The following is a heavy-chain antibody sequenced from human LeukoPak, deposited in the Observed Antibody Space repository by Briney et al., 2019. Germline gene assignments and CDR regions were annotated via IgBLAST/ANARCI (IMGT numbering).Heavy chain of an antibody. CDR1: GGSISSSNNY. Sequence: SETLSLTCSVSGGSISSSNNYWGWIRQSPGRGLEWIGSISYGGRTYYNPSLKSRVTISVDTSKNQFSPRLSSVTAADTAVYYCARARYNYQCDYWGQGTLVTVSS. V-gene: IGHV4-39*07. CDR2: ISYGGRT. J-gene: IGHJ4*02. D-gene: IGHD5-24*01. CDR3: ARARYNYQCDY.